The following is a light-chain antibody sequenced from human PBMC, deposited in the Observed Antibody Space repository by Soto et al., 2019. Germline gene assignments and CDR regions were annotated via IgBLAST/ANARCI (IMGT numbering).Light chain of an antibody. CDR3: QHYGSSPPKYT. CDR2: DSF. V-gene: IGKV3-20*01. Sequence: EIVLTQSPGTLSLPPGERATLSCRASQSVSSSSLAWYQHRPGQAPRLLIYDSFSRATDIPDRFSGSGSGKDFPLTISRLEPEDFAVYYCQHYGSSPPKYTCGQGTKLEI. CDR1: QSVSSSS. J-gene: IGKJ2*01.